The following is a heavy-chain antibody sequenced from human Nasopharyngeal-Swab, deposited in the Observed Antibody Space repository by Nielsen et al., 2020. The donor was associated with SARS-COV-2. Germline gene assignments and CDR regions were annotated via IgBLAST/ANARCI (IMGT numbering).Heavy chain of an antibody. CDR3: ARGDYSSSWDRSYYGMDV. V-gene: IGHV1-3*01. CDR2: INAVNGNT. D-gene: IGHD6-13*01. J-gene: IGHJ6*02. Sequence: ALHAPGQGCGWLGWINAVNGNTKYSQKLQGRVTITRDTPASTAYMELSSLRSEDTAVYYCARGDYSSSWDRSYYGMDVWGQGTTVTVSS.